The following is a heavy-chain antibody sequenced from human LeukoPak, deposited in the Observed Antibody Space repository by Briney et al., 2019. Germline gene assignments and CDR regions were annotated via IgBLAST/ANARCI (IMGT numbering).Heavy chain of an antibody. D-gene: IGHD1-26*01. J-gene: IGHJ4*02. CDR3: ARVPLGGSQLYSFDY. V-gene: IGHV1-46*01. CDR1: GYMFTNYY. Sequence: ASVKVSCKASGYMFTNYYIHWVRQAPGQGLEWMGVINPSGGSTSYAEKFQGRVTMTRDTSTSTVYMELSSLRSDDTAVYYCARVPLGGSQLYSFDYWGQGTLVTVSP. CDR2: INPSGGST.